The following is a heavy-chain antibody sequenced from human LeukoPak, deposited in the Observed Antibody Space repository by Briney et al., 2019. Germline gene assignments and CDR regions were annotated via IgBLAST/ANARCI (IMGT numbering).Heavy chain of an antibody. J-gene: IGHJ1*01. CDR3: GVGYYDILSGYYATYFHH. CDR2: IYPGDSDT. CDR1: GYSFTSYW. Sequence: GESLKISCKGSGYSFTSYWIAWVRQMPGKGLECMGIIYPGDSDTRYSPSFQGQVTISADKSISTAYLQWSSLKASDTAMYYCGVGYYDILSGYYATYFHHWGQGTLVTVSS. D-gene: IGHD3-9*01. V-gene: IGHV5-51*01.